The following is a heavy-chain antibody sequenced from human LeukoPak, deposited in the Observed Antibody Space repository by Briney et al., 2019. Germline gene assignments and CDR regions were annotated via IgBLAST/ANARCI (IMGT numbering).Heavy chain of an antibody. J-gene: IGHJ4*02. CDR1: GFTFSDYY. V-gene: IGHV3-11*06. D-gene: IGHD3-10*01. CDR2: ISSSSSYT. CDR3: ASYTYYYGSGSYHFGY. Sequence: PGGSLRLSCAASGFTFSDYYMSWIRQAPGKGLEWVSYISSSSSYTNYADSVKGRFTISRDNAKNSLYLQMNSLRAEDTAVYYCASYTYYYGSGSYHFGYWGQGTLVTVSS.